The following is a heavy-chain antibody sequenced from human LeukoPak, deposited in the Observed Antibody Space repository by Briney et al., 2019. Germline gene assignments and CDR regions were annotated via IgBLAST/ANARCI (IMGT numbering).Heavy chain of an antibody. CDR2: ISGSGGST. V-gene: IGHV3-23*01. J-gene: IGHJ4*02. D-gene: IGHD6-19*01. CDR3: AKTQRYSSRPYDY. CDR1: GFTVSSNY. Sequence: GGSLRLSCAASGFTVSSNYMSWVRQAPGKGLEWVSAISGSGGSTYYADSVKGRFTISRDNSKNTLYLQMNSLRAEDTAVYYCAKTQRYSSRPYDYWGQGTLVTVSS.